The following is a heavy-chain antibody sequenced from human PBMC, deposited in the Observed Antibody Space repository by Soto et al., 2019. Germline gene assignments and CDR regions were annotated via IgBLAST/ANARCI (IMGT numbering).Heavy chain of an antibody. CDR1: GFTFSSYG. CDR3: ARERERNYFDY. D-gene: IGHD6-25*01. CDR2: IWYDGSNK. J-gene: IGHJ4*02. Sequence: GGSLRLSCAASGFTFSSYGMHWVRQAPGKGLEWVAVIWYDGSNKYYADSVKGRFTISRDNSKNTLYLQMNSLRAEDTAVYYCARERERNYFDYWGQGTLVTVSS. V-gene: IGHV3-33*01.